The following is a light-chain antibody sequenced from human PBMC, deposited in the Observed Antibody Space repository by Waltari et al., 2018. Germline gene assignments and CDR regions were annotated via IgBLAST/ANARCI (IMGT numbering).Light chain of an antibody. Sequence: DIQMTQSPSSLSASIGDRVTITCRASESISTYLNWYQSKPGKAPKLLIYGTSTLQSGVPSRFSGSGSGTDFTLTTSSLQPEDLATYYCQQTFRTPRTFGQGTTVEI. CDR2: GTS. V-gene: IGKV1-39*01. CDR3: QQTFRTPRT. CDR1: ESISTY. J-gene: IGKJ1*01.